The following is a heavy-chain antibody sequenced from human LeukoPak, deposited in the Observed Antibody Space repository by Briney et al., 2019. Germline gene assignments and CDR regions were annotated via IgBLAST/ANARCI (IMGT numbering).Heavy chain of an antibody. CDR3: ARQTPSDY. J-gene: IGHJ4*02. CDR1: SYSISSGYY. CDR2: IYHSGST. V-gene: IGHV4-38-2*01. Sequence: SETLSLTCAVSSYSISSGYYWGWIRQPPGKGLEWIGSIYHSGSTYYNPSLKSRVTISVDTSKNQFSLKLSSVTAADTAVYYCARQTPSDYWGQGTLVTVSS.